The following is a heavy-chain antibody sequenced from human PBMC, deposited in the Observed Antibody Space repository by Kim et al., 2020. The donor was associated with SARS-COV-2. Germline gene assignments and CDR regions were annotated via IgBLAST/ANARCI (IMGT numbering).Heavy chain of an antibody. Sequence: SETLSLTCTVSGDSISSNTYYWGWIRQPPEKGLEWIGSIYYSGSTYYNPSLKSRATISIDRPKNQFSLTLRSVTAADTAVYHCARVGAAYTRGGMDGWG. CDR3: ARVGAAYTRGGMDG. V-gene: IGHV4-39*01. J-gene: IGHJ6*02. CDR2: IYYSGST. CDR1: GDSISSNTYY. D-gene: IGHD2-2*02.